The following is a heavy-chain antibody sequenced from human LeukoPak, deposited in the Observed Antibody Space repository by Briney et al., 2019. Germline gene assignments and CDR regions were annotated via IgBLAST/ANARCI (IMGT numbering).Heavy chain of an antibody. D-gene: IGHD1-26*01. CDR2: IIPIFGTA. Sequence: SVKVSCKASGGTFSSYAISSVRHAPGQGLEWMGRIIPIFGTASYAQKFQGRVTITTHESTSTAYMELSSLRSEDTAVYYCARGAYSGSCYDYYYYMDVWGKGTTVTVSS. CDR3: ARGAYSGSCYDYYYYMDV. V-gene: IGHV1-69*05. J-gene: IGHJ6*03. CDR1: GGTFSSYA.